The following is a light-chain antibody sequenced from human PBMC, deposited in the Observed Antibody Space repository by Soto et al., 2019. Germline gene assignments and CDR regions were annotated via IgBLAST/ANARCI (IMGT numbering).Light chain of an antibody. CDR2: GAS. CDR3: QQHLGRHT. Sequence: EIVMTQSPATLSVSPGERATLSCRASQSLINYLAWYQQKPGQAPRLLIYGASVRATGIPARSSGNGSGKDFTLTISSLEPEDSAVYYCQQHLGRHTFGPGTKLDIK. CDR1: QSLINY. V-gene: IGKV3-11*01. J-gene: IGKJ1*01.